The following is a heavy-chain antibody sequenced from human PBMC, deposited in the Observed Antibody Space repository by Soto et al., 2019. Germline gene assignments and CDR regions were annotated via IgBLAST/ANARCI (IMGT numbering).Heavy chain of an antibody. CDR3: ATHDGPAAAGLVLDF. Sequence: EVHLEESGGGLVQPGGSLRLSCETSGFTFSSRWMTWVRQVPGKGLEWVANIKQDENGKDYVDSVKGRFSISRDNAKHSLYLQMNSLRAEDTAVYYCATHDGPAAAGLVLDFWGQGTLVTVSS. V-gene: IGHV3-7*02. CDR1: GFTFSSRW. CDR2: IKQDENGK. D-gene: IGHD6-13*01. J-gene: IGHJ4*02.